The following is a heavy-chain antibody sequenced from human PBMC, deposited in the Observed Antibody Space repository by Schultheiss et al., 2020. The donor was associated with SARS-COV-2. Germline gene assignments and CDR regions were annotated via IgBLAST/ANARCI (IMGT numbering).Heavy chain of an antibody. V-gene: IGHV4-59*12. CDR3: AGDGYNSMGFDY. J-gene: IGHJ4*02. CDR1: GGSISSYY. CDR2: IYYSGST. Sequence: SETLSLTCTVSGGSISSYYWSWIRQPPGKGLEWIGYIYYSGSTNYNPSLKSRVTISVDTSKNQFSLKLSSVTAADTAVYYCAGDGYNSMGFDYWGQGTLVTVSS. D-gene: IGHD5-24*01.